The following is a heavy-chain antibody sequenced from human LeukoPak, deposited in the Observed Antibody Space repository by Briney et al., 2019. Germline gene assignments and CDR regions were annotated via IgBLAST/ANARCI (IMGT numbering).Heavy chain of an antibody. CDR3: ARWSTGNFGY. V-gene: IGHV1-8*03. Sequence: ASVKVSCKASGYTFTSYDINWVRQATGQGLEWMGWMNPNSGNTGYAQKLQGRVTITRNTSISTAYMELSSLRSEDTAVYYCARWSTGNFGYWGQGTLVTVSS. CDR1: GYTFTSYD. D-gene: IGHD3-10*01. J-gene: IGHJ4*02. CDR2: MNPNSGNT.